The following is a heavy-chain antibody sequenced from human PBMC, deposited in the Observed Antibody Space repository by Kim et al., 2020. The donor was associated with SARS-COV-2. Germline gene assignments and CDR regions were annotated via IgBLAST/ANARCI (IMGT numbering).Heavy chain of an antibody. Sequence: GGSLRLSCAASGFTFSSYSMNWVRQAPGKGLEWVSSISSSSSYIYYADSVKGRFTISRDNAKNSLYLQMNSLRAEDTAVYYCARDPSSAAGLFDYWGQGTLVTVSS. CDR2: ISSSSSYI. CDR3: ARDPSSAAGLFDY. CDR1: GFTFSSYS. D-gene: IGHD6-13*01. J-gene: IGHJ4*02. V-gene: IGHV3-21*01.